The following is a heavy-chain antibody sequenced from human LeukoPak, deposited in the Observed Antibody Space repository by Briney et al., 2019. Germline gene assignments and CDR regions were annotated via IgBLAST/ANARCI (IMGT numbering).Heavy chain of an antibody. J-gene: IGHJ4*02. CDR2: INSDGSST. D-gene: IGHD4-17*01. Sequence: PGGSLRLSCAASGFTFSSYWMHWVRQAPGKGLVWVSRINSDGSSTSYADSVKGRFTISRDNAKNSLYLQMNSLRAEDTAVYYCARGIGDYDDYFDYWGQGTLVTVSS. V-gene: IGHV3-74*01. CDR1: GFTFSSYW. CDR3: ARGIGDYDDYFDY.